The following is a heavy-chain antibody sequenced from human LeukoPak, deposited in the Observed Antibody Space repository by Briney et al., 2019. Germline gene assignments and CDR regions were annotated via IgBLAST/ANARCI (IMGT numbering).Heavy chain of an antibody. CDR2: INHSGST. CDR1: GFTFSSYA. V-gene: IGHV4-34*01. J-gene: IGHJ5*02. CDR3: ARGGRRRLVIIRGEFFWFDP. D-gene: IGHD3-9*01. Sequence: GSLRLSCAASGFTFSSYAMSWVRQAPGKGLEWIGEINHSGSTNYNPSLKSRVTISVDTSKNQFSLKLSSVTAADTAVYYCARGGRRRLVIIRGEFFWFDPWGQGTLVTVSS.